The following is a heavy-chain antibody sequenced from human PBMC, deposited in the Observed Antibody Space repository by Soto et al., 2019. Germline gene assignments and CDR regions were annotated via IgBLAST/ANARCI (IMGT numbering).Heavy chain of an antibody. D-gene: IGHD3-10*01. CDR1: GGTFSSYA. Sequence: SVKVSCKASGGTFSSYAISWVRQALGQGLEWMGGIIPIFGTANYAQKFQGRVTITADESTSTAYMELSSLRSEDTAVYYCASWDYNGYLDYYYYGMDVWGQGTTVTVSS. CDR2: IIPIFGTA. J-gene: IGHJ6*02. CDR3: ASWDYNGYLDYYYYGMDV. V-gene: IGHV1-69*13.